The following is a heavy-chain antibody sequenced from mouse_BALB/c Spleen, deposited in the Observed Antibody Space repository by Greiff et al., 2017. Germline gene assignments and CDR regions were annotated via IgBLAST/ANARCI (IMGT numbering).Heavy chain of an antibody. CDR2: IYPGDGST. D-gene: IGHD1-2*01. V-gene: IGHV1S33*01. CDR3: ARNYGYKAMDY. Sequence: VEPGALVKISCKASGYTFTSYDINWVKQRPGQGLEWIGWIYPGDGSTKYNEKFKGKATLTADKSSSTAYMQLSSLTSENSAVYFCARNYGYKAMDYWGQGTSVTVSS. CDR1: GYTFTSYD. J-gene: IGHJ4*01.